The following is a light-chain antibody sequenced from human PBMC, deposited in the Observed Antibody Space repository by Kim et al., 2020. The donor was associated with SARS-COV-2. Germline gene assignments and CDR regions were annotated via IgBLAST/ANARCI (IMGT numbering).Light chain of an antibody. Sequence: GQSITISCIGTSSDVGGYNYVSWYQHHPGKAPKLMIYDVSKRPSGVSNRFSGSKSGNTASLTISGLQPEDEADYHCNSYTSSNTVVFGGGTQLTVL. CDR2: DVS. CDR3: NSYTSSNTVV. J-gene: IGLJ2*01. V-gene: IGLV2-14*03. CDR1: SSDVGGYNY.